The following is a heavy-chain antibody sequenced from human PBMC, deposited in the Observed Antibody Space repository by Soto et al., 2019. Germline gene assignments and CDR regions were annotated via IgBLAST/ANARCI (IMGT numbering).Heavy chain of an antibody. Sequence: GGSLRLSCAASGITFRNYAMSWVRQAPGKGLEWVSSISGSGGSTYYADSVKGRFTISRDNSKNTLYLQMNSLRAEDTAVYYCAKDPEWELPKYYFDYWGPGILVTVSS. J-gene: IGHJ4*02. V-gene: IGHV3-23*01. CDR2: ISGSGGST. CDR3: AKDPEWELPKYYFDY. D-gene: IGHD1-26*01. CDR1: GITFRNYA.